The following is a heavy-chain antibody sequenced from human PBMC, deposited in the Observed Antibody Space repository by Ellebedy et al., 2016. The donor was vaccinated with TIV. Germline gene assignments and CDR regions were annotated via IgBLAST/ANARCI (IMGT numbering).Heavy chain of an antibody. V-gene: IGHV4-59*01. J-gene: IGHJ4*02. Sequence: PSETLSLTCTVSGGSISRYYWSWIRQPPGKGLEWIGYVYYNGITTYNPSLKSRVTISVGTSKDRISLKLSSMTAADTAVYYCARGGFGGNSGNFDFWGQGTLVTVSS. CDR1: GGSISRYY. CDR3: ARGGFGGNSGNFDF. CDR2: VYYNGIT. D-gene: IGHD4-23*01.